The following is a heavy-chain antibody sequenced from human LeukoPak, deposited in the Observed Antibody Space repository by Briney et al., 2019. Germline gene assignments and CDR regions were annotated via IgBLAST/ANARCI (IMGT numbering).Heavy chain of an antibody. CDR1: GDTFNTCY. J-gene: IGHJ4*02. CDR2: IRPNYNT. V-gene: IGHV1-46*02. CDR3: ARERPEVYYFDF. Sequence: ASVKVSCKAAGDTFNTCYIHWFRQAPGQGPEWIGIIRPNYNTVYAPKFQGRVTMTRDMSTSTVYMDLSSLRSDDTAGYYCARERPEVYYFDFWGQGTLVTVSS.